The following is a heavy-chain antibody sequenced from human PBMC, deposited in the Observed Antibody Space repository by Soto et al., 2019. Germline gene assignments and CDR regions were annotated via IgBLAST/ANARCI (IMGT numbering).Heavy chain of an antibody. CDR1: GFTFSSWA. CDR3: AKDILAVGGFPLFDY. J-gene: IGHJ4*02. Sequence: LRLSCAASGFTFSSWAMSWVRQAPGRGLEWVSSISRSGGGTYYADSVKGRFTISRDNSKNTLYLQMNSLRAEDTAVYYCAKDILAVGGFPLFDYWGQGTLVTVSS. CDR2: ISRSGGGT. D-gene: IGHD6-19*01. V-gene: IGHV3-23*01.